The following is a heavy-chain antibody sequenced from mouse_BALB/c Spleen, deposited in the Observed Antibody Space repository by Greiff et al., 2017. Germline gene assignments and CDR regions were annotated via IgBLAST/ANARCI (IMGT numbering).Heavy chain of an antibody. CDR1: GFSLTGYG. V-gene: IGHV2-6-7*01. CDR3: ARHPAMITTKGFAY. CDR2: IWGDGST. D-gene: IGHD2-4*01. J-gene: IGHJ3*01. Sequence: VQRVESGPGLVAPSQSLSITCTVSGFSLTGYGVNWVRQPPGKGLEWLGMIWGDGSTDYNSALKSRLSISKDNSKSQVFLKMNSLQTDDTARYYCARHPAMITTKGFAYWGQGTLVTVSA.